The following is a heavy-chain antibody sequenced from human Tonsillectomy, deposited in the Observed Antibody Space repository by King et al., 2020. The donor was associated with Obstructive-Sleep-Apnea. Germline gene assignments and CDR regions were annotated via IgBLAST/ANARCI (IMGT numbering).Heavy chain of an antibody. CDR2: IRYDGSNK. D-gene: IGHD3-9*01. CDR3: AKDPTNYDILTGDYYYYGMDV. J-gene: IGHJ6*02. Sequence: VQLVESGGGVVQPGRFLRLSCAASGFTFSNYGMHCVRQAPGKGLEWVAFIRYDGSNKYYVVSVKGRFTISRDNSKNTLYLQMNSLRAEDTAVFYCAKDPTNYDILTGDYYYYGMDVWGQGTTVTVSS. CDR1: GFTFSNYG. V-gene: IGHV3-30*02.